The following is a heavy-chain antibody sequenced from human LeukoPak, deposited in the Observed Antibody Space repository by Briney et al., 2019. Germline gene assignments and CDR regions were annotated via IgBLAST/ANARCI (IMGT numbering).Heavy chain of an antibody. J-gene: IGHJ4*02. CDR3: AKDITGYNRPLDH. CDR2: ISGGGGTT. Sequence: AGGSLRLSCAASGFTFSSYAMSWVRQAPGKRLEWVSAISGGGGTTYYADSVKGRFTISRDNSKNTLFLQMHSLRAEDAAIYYCAKDITGYNRPLDHWGQGTLVTVSS. V-gene: IGHV3-23*01. CDR1: GFTFSSYA. D-gene: IGHD1-14*01.